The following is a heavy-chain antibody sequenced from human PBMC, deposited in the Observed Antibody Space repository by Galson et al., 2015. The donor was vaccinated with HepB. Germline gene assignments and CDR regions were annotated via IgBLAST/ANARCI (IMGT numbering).Heavy chain of an antibody. D-gene: IGHD6-13*01. J-gene: IGHJ4*02. V-gene: IGHV3-74*01. CDR1: GFTFSSYW. Sequence: SLRLSCAASGFTFSSYWMHWVRQAPGKGLVWVSRIKSDGSSTSYADSVKGRFTISRDNAKNTLYLQMNSLRAEDTAVYYCASVGDQGSSWRLDYWGQGTLVTVSS. CDR2: IKSDGSST. CDR3: ASVGDQGSSWRLDY.